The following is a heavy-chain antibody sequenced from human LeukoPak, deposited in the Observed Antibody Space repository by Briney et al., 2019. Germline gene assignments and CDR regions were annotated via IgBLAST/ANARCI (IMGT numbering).Heavy chain of an antibody. D-gene: IGHD2-2*01. CDR2: ISGSGGST. CDR3: AKEVTEYQLLCRSFDY. V-gene: IGHV3-23*01. Sequence: GKSLRLSCAASGFSFSSYAMSWVRQAPGKGLEWVSAISGSGGSTYYADSVKGRFTISRDNSKDTLYLQMKSLRAEDTAVYYCAKEVTEYQLLCRSFDYWGQGTLVTVSS. J-gene: IGHJ4*02. CDR1: GFSFSSYA.